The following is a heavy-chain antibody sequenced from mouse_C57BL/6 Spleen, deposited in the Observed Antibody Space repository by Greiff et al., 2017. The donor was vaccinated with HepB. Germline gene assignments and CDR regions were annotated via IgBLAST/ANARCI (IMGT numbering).Heavy chain of an antibody. CDR2: INPNNGGT. D-gene: IGHD2-3*01. V-gene: IGHV1-26*01. J-gene: IGHJ3*01. CDR1: GYKFTDYY. CDR3: ARPYDGYYAWFAY. Sequence: VQLQQSGPELVKPGASVKISCKASGYKFTDYYMNWVKQSHGKSLEWIGDINPNNGGTSYNQKFKGKATLTVDKSSSTAYMELRSLTSEDSAVYYCARPYDGYYAWFAYWGQGTLVTVSA.